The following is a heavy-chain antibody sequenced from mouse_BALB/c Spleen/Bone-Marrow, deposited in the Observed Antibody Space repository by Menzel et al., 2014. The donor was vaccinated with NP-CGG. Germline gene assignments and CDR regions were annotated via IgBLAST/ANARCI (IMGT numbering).Heavy chain of an antibody. CDR2: INPSTGYT. J-gene: IGHJ2*01. Sequence: VQLQQSGAELAKPGASVKMSCKASDYTFTSCWMHWVKQRPGQGLEWIGYINPSTGYTAYNQKFKDKATLTADKSSSTAYMQLSSLTSEDSAVYCCARSGFDYWGQGTTCAVSS. CDR3: ARSGFDY. CDR1: DYTFTSCW. D-gene: IGHD4-1*01. V-gene: IGHV1-7*01.